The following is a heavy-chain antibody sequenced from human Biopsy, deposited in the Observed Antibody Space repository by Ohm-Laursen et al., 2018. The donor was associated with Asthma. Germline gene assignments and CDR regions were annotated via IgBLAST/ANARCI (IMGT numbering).Heavy chain of an antibody. J-gene: IGHJ6*02. CDR3: ARAVDYSHYYGIDV. Sequence: SLKVSCTTSGYPFNSAGITWVRQAPGQGLERMGGISVYNGNTKVAQKLQDRVTTITDTSTSTAYMELRSLRSDDTAVYFYARAVDYSHYYGIDVWGQETTVTVS. D-gene: IGHD3-10*01. V-gene: IGHV1-18*01. CDR2: ISVYNGNT. CDR1: GYPFNSAG.